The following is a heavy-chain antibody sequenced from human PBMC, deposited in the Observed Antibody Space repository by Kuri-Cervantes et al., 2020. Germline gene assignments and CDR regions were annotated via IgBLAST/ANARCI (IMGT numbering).Heavy chain of an antibody. V-gene: IGHV1-18*04. CDR1: RYTFTKYF. J-gene: IGHJ6*02. D-gene: IGHD2/OR15-2a*01. CDR2: ISAYNGNT. CDR3: ARCQAIYALPGHPPPYGMDV. Sequence: ASVKVSCKASRYTFTKYFTQWVRQAPGQGLEWMGWISAYNGNTNYAQKLQGRVTMTTDTSTSTAYMELRSLKSDDPAVYYCARCQAIYALPGHPPPYGMDVWGQGTTVTVSS.